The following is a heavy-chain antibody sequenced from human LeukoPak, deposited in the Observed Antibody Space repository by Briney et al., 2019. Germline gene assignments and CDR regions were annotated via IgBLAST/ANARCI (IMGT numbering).Heavy chain of an antibody. D-gene: IGHD3-22*01. CDR3: ARLVIPPRDY. CDR2: IYYSGST. J-gene: IGHJ4*02. V-gene: IGHV4-39*07. Sequence: SETLSLTCTVSGGSISSSSYYWGWIRQPPGKGLEWIGSIYYSGSTYYNPSLKSRVTISVDTSKNQFSLKLSSVTAADTAVYYCARLVIPPRDYWGQGTLVTVSS. CDR1: GGSISSSSYY.